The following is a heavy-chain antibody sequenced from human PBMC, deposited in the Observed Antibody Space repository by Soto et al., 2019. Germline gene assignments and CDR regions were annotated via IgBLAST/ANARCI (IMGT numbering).Heavy chain of an antibody. D-gene: IGHD6-19*01. CDR1: GGSTSTYY. V-gene: IGHV4-59*01. Sequence: SETLSLTCTVSGGSTSTYYWSWIRQPPGKGLEWIGYIYYSGSTSYNPSLKSRVTISVDTSKNQFSLKLRSVTAADTAVYYCASDRSSGWDQGYGMDVWGQGTTVTVSS. CDR3: ASDRSSGWDQGYGMDV. J-gene: IGHJ6*02. CDR2: IYYSGST.